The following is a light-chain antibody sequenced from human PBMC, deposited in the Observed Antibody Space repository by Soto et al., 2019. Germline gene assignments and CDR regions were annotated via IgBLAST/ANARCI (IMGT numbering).Light chain of an antibody. CDR1: QSVSSN. Sequence: EIVMTNSPATLSVSPWEIATLSCWASQSVSSNFAWYQQKPGQAPRLLIHGASTRATGIPARFSGSGSGTEFTLTISSLQSEDFAVYYCQQYQNWPLFTFGQATKVDIK. CDR2: GAS. CDR3: QQYQNWPLFT. J-gene: IGKJ2*01. V-gene: IGKV3-15*01.